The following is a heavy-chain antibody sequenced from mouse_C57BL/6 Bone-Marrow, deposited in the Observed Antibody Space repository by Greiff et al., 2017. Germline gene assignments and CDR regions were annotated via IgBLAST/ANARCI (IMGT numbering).Heavy chain of an antibody. CDR3: ARKGTMINYAMDY. CDR1: GFSLTSYG. Sequence: VHLVESGPGLVQPSQSLSITCTVSGFSLTSYGVHWVRQSPGKGLEWLGVIWSGGSTDYNAAFISRLSISKNNSKSQVFFKMNSLQADDTAIYYCARKGTMINYAMDYWGQGTSVTVSS. D-gene: IGHD2-4*01. J-gene: IGHJ4*01. CDR2: IWSGGST. V-gene: IGHV2-2*01.